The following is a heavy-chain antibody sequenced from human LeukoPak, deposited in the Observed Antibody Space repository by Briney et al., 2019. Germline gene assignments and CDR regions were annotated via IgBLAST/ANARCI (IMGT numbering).Heavy chain of an antibody. CDR2: IYHSGST. CDR3: AREVDTAMVTRFDY. V-gene: IGHV4-38-2*02. D-gene: IGHD5-18*01. J-gene: IGHJ4*02. CDR1: GYSISSGYY. Sequence: PSETLSLTCAVSGYSISSGYYWGWIRQRPGKGLEWIGSIYHSGSTYYNPSLKSRVTISVDTSKNQFSLKLSSVTAADTAVYYCAREVDTAMVTRFDYWGQGTLVTVSS.